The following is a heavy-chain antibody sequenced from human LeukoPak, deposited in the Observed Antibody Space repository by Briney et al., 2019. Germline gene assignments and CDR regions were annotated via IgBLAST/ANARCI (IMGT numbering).Heavy chain of an antibody. D-gene: IGHD3-3*02. CDR1: EFTFSDYD. Sequence: GGSLRLSCAAPEFTFSDYDMHGVRQVTGKGLEWVSAIHTSGLTYYANSVKGRFIISRDNGKDSLFLQMNSLRAGDTSVYYCARELLGPHFYGMDVWGQGTTVTVYS. J-gene: IGHJ6*02. CDR3: ARELLGPHFYGMDV. V-gene: IGHV3-13*01. CDR2: IHTSGLT.